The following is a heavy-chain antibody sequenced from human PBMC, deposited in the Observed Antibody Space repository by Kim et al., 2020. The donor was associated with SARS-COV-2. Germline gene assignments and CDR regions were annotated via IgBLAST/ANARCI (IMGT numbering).Heavy chain of an antibody. D-gene: IGHD1-26*01. CDR3: ARHNGCGSPGPGYYCGMDV. J-gene: IGHJ6*02. CDR1: GYSFTSYW. V-gene: IGHV5-10-1*01. CDR2: IDPSDSYT. Sequence: GESLKISCKGSGYSFTSYWISWVRQMPGKGLEWMGRIDPSDSYTNYSPSFQGHVTISADKSISTAYLQWSSLKASDTAMYYCARHNGCGSPGPGYYCGMDVWGQGTTVTVSS.